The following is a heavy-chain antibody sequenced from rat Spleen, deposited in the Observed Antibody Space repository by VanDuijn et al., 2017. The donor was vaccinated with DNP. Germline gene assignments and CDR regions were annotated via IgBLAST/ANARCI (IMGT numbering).Heavy chain of an antibody. Sequence: QVQLKESGPGLVQPSQTLSLTCTVAGFSLTSYNVHWVRQPPGKGLEWMGVIWKHGATRYNSALKSRLSFRKATSKSQVFLKLNSLQTEDTATYYCARDLIIRDTTSAMDAWGPGTSVTVSS. CDR1: GFSLTSYN. J-gene: IGHJ4*01. D-gene: IGHD4-3*01. V-gene: IGHV2-41*01. CDR3: ARDLIIRDTTSAMDA. CDR2: IWKHGAT.